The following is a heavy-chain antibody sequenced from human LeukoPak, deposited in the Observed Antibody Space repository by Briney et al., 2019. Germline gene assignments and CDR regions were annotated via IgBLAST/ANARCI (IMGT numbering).Heavy chain of an antibody. D-gene: IGHD1-26*01. J-gene: IGHJ3*02. Sequence: GGSLRLSCAASGFTFSSYSMNWVRQAPGKGLEWVSYISTSSTTIYYADSVKGRFTISRDNAKNSLYLQMNSLRDEDTAVNYCARDTGGSYYDAFDIWGQGTMVSVSS. CDR1: GFTFSSYS. V-gene: IGHV3-48*02. CDR2: ISTSSTTI. CDR3: ARDTGGSYYDAFDI.